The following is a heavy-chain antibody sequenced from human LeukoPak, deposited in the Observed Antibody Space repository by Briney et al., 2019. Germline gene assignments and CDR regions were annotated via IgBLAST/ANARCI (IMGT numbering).Heavy chain of an antibody. CDR1: GFTFSNYW. J-gene: IGHJ4*02. CDR2: IKEDGSEK. CDR3: ARSTGVGGWFH. D-gene: IGHD6-19*01. Sequence: PGGSLRLSCAASGFTFSNYWMSWVRQAPGKGPEWVANIKEDGSEKHYVGSVKGRFTISRDNAKNSLYLQMNSLRVDDAAVYYCARSTGVGGWFHWGQGTLVAVSS. V-gene: IGHV3-7*01.